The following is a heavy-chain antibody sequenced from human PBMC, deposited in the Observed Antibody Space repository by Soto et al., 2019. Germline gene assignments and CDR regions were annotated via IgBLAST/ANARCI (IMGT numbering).Heavy chain of an antibody. J-gene: IGHJ6*02. V-gene: IGHV4-59*01. CDR3: ARGGVGSGYDSLICMDV. D-gene: IGHD5-12*01. CDR2: IYYIGST. Sequence: SETLSLTCTVSRGCISSYYWSWIRQPPGKGLEWIGYIYYIGSTNYNPSLKSRVTISLDTSKNQFSLKLNSVTAADTAVYYCARGGVGSGYDSLICMDVWGQALTVTVS. CDR1: RGCISSYY.